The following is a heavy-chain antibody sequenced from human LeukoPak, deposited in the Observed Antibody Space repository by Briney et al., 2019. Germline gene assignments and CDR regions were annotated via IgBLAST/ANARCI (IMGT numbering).Heavy chain of an antibody. D-gene: IGHD3-10*01. CDR3: ASRELLWFGEFSRDYYYYGMDV. J-gene: IGHJ6*02. CDR2: IYYSGST. V-gene: IGHV4-59*08. Sequence: SETLSLTCTVSGGSISSYYWSWIRQPPGKGLEWIGYIYYSGSTNYNPSLKSRVTISVDTSKNQFSLKLSSVTAADTAVYYCASRELLWFGEFSRDYYYYGMDVWGQGTTVTVSS. CDR1: GGSISSYY.